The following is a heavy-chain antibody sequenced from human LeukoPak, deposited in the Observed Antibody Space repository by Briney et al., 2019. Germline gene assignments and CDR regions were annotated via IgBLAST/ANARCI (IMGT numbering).Heavy chain of an antibody. D-gene: IGHD5-18*01. CDR2: IYYSGST. CDR3: ARDVGYSYGY. V-gene: IGHV4-59*01. J-gene: IGHJ4*02. Sequence: SETLSLTCTVSGGSISSYYWSWIRQPPGKGLEWIGYIYYSGSTNYNPSLKSRVTISVDTSKNQFSLKLSSVTAADTAVYYCARDVGYSYGYWGQGTLVTVSS. CDR1: GGSISSYY.